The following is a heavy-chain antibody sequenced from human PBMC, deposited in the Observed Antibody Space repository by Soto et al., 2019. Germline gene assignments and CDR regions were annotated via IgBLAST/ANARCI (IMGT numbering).Heavy chain of an antibody. D-gene: IGHD3-3*01. CDR3: AGYDFWSGYSSFDC. CDR2: ISSSSSYI. CDR1: GFTFSSYS. Sequence: EVQLVESGGGLVKPGGSLRLSCAASGFTFSSYSMNWVRQAPGKGLEWVSSISSSSSYIYYADSVKGRFTISRDNAKNSLYLQMNSLRAEDTAVYYCAGYDFWSGYSSFDCWGQGTLVTVSS. J-gene: IGHJ4*02. V-gene: IGHV3-21*01.